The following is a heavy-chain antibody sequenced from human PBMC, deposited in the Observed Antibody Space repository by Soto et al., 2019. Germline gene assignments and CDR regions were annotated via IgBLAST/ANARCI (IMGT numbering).Heavy chain of an antibody. D-gene: IGHD1-7*01. CDR2: ILYDGSYK. CDR3: ARDVNRGWNYPAY. Sequence: QVQLVESGGGVVQPGRSLRLSCEASGFTFSTYAMHWVRQAPGKGLEWVAVILYDGSYKYYADSVKGRFTISRDNSKNTLYLRMSSPRIEDTAVYLCARDVNRGWNYPAYWGQGTLVTVSS. CDR1: GFTFSTYA. V-gene: IGHV3-30-3*01. J-gene: IGHJ4*02.